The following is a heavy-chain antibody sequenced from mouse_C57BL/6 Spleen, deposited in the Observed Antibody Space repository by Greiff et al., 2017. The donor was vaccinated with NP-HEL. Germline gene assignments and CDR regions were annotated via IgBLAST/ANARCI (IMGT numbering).Heavy chain of an antibody. J-gene: IGHJ2*01. CDR2: FYPGSGSI. D-gene: IGHD1-1*01. Sequence: VQLQESGAELVKPGASVKLSCKASGYTFTEYTIHWVKQRSGQGLEWIGWFYPGSGSIKYNEKFKDKATLTADKSSSTVYMELSRLTSEDSAVYFCARHEGEAYYGSSLYYFDDWGQGTTLTVSS. CDR3: ARHEGEAYYGSSLYYFDD. CDR1: GYTFTEYT. V-gene: IGHV1-62-2*01.